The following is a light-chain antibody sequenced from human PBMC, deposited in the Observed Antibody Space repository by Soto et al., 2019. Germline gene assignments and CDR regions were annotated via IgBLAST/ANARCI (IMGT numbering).Light chain of an antibody. V-gene: IGKV1-5*03. CDR2: KAS. Sequence: DIQMTQSPSTLSASVGDRVTITCRASQSISNWLAWYQQKPGKAPKLLMYKASSLESEVPSRFSGSGSGADFTLTISSLQPDDFATYYCQQYSGYPWSFGQGTKVEIK. CDR1: QSISNW. J-gene: IGKJ1*01. CDR3: QQYSGYPWS.